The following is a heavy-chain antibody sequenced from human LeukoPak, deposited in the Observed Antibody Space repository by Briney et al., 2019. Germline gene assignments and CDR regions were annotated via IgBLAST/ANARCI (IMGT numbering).Heavy chain of an antibody. V-gene: IGHV3-74*01. CDR2: INPDGTTT. D-gene: IGHD4-17*01. Sequence: PGGSLRLSCAASGFTFSSYWMHWVRQPLGKGLVWVSRINPDGTTTNYADSVKGRFTISRDNAKNTLYLQMNSLTVEDTALYYCVRIATVTTPDYWSQGTLVTVSS. J-gene: IGHJ4*02. CDR1: GFTFSSYW. CDR3: VRIATVTTPDY.